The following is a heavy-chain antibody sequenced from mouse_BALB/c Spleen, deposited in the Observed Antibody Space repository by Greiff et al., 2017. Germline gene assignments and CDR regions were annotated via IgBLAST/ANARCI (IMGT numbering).Heavy chain of an antibody. V-gene: IGHV1-82*01. D-gene: IGHD1-1*01. CDR2: IYPGDGDT. CDR3: ARSRDLLLGYFDY. J-gene: IGHJ2*01. CDR1: GYAFSSSW. Sequence: VQLQESGPELVKPGASVKISCKASGYAFSSSWMNWVKQRPGQGLEWIGRIYPGDGDTNYNGKFKGKATLTADKSSSTAYMQLSSLTSVDSAVYFCARSRDLLLGYFDYWGQGTTLTVSA.